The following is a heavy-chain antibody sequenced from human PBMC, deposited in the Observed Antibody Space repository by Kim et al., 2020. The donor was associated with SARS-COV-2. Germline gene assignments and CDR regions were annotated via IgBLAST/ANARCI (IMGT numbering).Heavy chain of an antibody. V-gene: IGHV4-31*03. J-gene: IGHJ3*02. CDR1: GCSISRGGYY. CDR2: NYYSGST. Sequence: SETLSLTCTVSGCSISRGGYYWSWIRQHQGKGLEGIGYNYYSGSTYYNPSLKSRVIISVDTSKNQFSLKLSPLTAADTAVYYFARARIIMLVVDAFD. CDR3: ARARIIMLVVDAFD. D-gene: IGHD3-22*01.